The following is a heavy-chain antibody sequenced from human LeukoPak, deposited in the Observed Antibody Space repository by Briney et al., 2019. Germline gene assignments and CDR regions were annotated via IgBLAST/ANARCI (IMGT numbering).Heavy chain of an antibody. CDR2: IYTSGST. V-gene: IGHV4-4*09. CDR3: AKQVASSGWYRGAFDI. CDR1: GDSLSSYS. Sequence: SETLSLTCTLSGDSLSSYSWNWIRHPPRKGLEWIGYIYTSGSTAYNPSLKSRVTMSLDTSKNQFSLHLTSVTAADTAVYYCAKQVASSGWYRGAFDIWGQGTMVTVSS. D-gene: IGHD6-19*01. J-gene: IGHJ3*02.